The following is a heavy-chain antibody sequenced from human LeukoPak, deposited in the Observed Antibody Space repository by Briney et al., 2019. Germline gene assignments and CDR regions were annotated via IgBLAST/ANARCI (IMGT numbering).Heavy chain of an antibody. CDR3: ARARFLNAAPYYYYGMDV. Sequence: PSETLSLTCAVSGGSISSSNWWSWVRQPPGKGLEWIGEIYHSGSTNYNPSLKSRVTISVDKSKNQISLKLSSVTAADTAVYYCARARFLNAAPYYYYGMDVWGQGTTVTVSS. J-gene: IGHJ6*02. V-gene: IGHV4-4*02. CDR1: GGSISSSNW. CDR2: IYHSGST. D-gene: IGHD2/OR15-2a*01.